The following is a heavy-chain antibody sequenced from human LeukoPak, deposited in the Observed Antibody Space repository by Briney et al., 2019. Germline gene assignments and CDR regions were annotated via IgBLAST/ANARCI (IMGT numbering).Heavy chain of an antibody. CDR1: GFSFSTYA. J-gene: IGHJ3*01. D-gene: IGHD2-2*01. V-gene: IGHV3-23*01. Sequence: PGGSLRLSCATSGFSFSTYAMSWVRQAPGKGLEWVSAISSSATSTYYADSVKGRFTISRDNSKNTLYLQLHSLRADDTAVYYCATKVVPRPRLYDAFDFWGQGTVVTVSS. CDR2: ISSSATST. CDR3: ATKVVPRPRLYDAFDF.